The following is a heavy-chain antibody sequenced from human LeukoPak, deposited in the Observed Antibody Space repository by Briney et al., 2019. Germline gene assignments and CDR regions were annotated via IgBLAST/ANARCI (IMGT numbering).Heavy chain of an antibody. CDR1: GFTFSSYG. CDR3: AKGYYFDSSGYLNIDY. CDR2: ISGSGGGT. Sequence: GGSLRLSCAASGFTFSSYGMSWVRQAPGKGLEWVSAISGSGGGTYYADSVKGRFTISRDNSKNTLYLLLNSLRAEDTAVYYCAKGYYFDSSGYLNIDYWGQGTLVTVSS. D-gene: IGHD3-22*01. V-gene: IGHV3-23*01. J-gene: IGHJ4*02.